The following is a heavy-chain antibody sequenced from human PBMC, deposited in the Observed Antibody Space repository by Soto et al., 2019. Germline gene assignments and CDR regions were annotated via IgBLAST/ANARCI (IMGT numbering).Heavy chain of an antibody. V-gene: IGHV1-2*02. CDR3: ARGGGELRYFDWFPTQGYYYYGMDV. CDR2: INPNSGGT. Sequence: ASVKVSCKASGYTFTGYYMHWVRQAPGQGLGGMGWINPNSGGTNYAQKFQGRVTMTRDTSISTAYMELSRLRSDDTAWYYCARGGGELRYFDWFPTQGYYYYGMDVWGQGTTVTVSS. J-gene: IGHJ6*02. D-gene: IGHD3-9*01. CDR1: GYTFTGYY.